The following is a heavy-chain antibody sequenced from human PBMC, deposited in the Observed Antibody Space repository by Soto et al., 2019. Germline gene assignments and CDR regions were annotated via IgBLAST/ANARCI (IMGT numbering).Heavy chain of an antibody. CDR1: GYTFTGYY. Sequence: QVQLVQSGAEVKKPGASVKVSCKASGYTFTGYYMHWVRQAPGQGLEWLGWINIKSGDTAYAQSFQDWVRMTRDTYINTAYMELSRLRSDDTAVYYCARAGVYYGMDVWGQGTTVTVSS. CDR2: INIKSGDT. J-gene: IGHJ6*02. D-gene: IGHD3-10*01. CDR3: ARAGVYYGMDV. V-gene: IGHV1-2*04.